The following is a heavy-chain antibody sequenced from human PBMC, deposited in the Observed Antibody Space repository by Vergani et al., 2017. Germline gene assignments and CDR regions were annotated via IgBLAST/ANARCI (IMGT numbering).Heavy chain of an antibody. CDR2: VNPEGTNT. CDR3: ARXGRIEAEGTELDY. CDR1: GFTFSRHW. V-gene: IGHV3-74*01. J-gene: IGHJ4*02. Sequence: EVQLVESGGGLVQPGGSLRLSCAASGFTFSRHWMHWVRQAPGKGLVWVSRVNPEGTNTPYADSVKGRFTISRDNAKNMMYLQLNSLRDEDTAVYYCARXGRIEAEGTELDYWGQGTLVTVSS. D-gene: IGHD1-14*01.